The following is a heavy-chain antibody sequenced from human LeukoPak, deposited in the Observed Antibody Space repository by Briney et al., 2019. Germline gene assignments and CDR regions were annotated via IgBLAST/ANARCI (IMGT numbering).Heavy chain of an antibody. V-gene: IGHV4-61*05. D-gene: IGHD1-26*01. J-gene: IGHJ4*02. CDR1: GGSISSSNYY. CDR2: IYYSGTP. Sequence: PSETLSLTCTVSGGSISSSNYYWSWIRQPPGKGLEWIGYIYYSGTPKYNPSLKSRVTISVDTSKNQFSLKLSSVTAADTAVYYCARHGGSYDLDFWGQGTLVTVSS. CDR3: ARHGGSYDLDF.